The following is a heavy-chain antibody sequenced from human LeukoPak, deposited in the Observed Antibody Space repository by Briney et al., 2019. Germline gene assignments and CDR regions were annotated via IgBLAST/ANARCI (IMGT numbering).Heavy chain of an antibody. Sequence: SVKVSCKASGGTCSSYAISWVRQAPGQGLEWMGGIIPIFGTANYAQKFQGRVTITADESTSTAYMELSSLRSEDTAVYYCARDLESGSYFDYWGQGTLVTVSS. J-gene: IGHJ4*02. D-gene: IGHD1-26*01. CDR1: GGTCSSYA. CDR2: IIPIFGTA. V-gene: IGHV1-69*01. CDR3: ARDLESGSYFDY.